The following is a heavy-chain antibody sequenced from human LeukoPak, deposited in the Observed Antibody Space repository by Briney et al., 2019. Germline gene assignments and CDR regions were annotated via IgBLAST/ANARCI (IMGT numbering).Heavy chain of an antibody. Sequence: SVKVSSKASGGTFSSYAISWVRQAPGQGLEWMGRIIPIPGIANYAQKFQGRVTITADKSTSTAYMELSSLRSEDTAVYYCARDGGSTSHYYYGMDVWGQGTTVTVSS. CDR2: IIPIPGIA. CDR1: GGTFSSYA. CDR3: ARDGGSTSHYYYGMDV. J-gene: IGHJ6*02. D-gene: IGHD2-2*01. V-gene: IGHV1-69*04.